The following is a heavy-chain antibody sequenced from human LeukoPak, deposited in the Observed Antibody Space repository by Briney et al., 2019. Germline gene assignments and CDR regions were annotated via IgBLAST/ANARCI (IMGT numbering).Heavy chain of an antibody. CDR2: ISGSGSHT. V-gene: IGHV3-23*01. CDR1: GFTFSSYA. CDR3: AKDISGYYRPFDY. J-gene: IGHJ4*02. D-gene: IGHD3-22*01. Sequence: GGSLRLSCAASGFTFSSYAMSWVRQAAGKGLEWDSAISGSGSHTYHADSVKGRFTISRDNSKNTLYLQMNSLRAEDTAVYYCAKDISGYYRPFDYWGQGTLVTVSS.